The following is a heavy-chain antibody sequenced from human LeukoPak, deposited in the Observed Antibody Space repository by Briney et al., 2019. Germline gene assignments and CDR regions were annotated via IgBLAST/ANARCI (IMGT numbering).Heavy chain of an antibody. V-gene: IGHV4-4*07. J-gene: IGHJ5*02. Sequence: SETLSLTCPVSGGSISSYYWSWIRQPAGKGLEWIGRIYTSGSTNYNPSLKSRVTISVDKSKNQFSLKLSSVTAADTAVYYCARDGGIAAAGNWFDPWGQGTLVTVSS. CDR2: IYTSGST. CDR3: ARDGGIAAAGNWFDP. D-gene: IGHD6-13*01. CDR1: GGSISSYY.